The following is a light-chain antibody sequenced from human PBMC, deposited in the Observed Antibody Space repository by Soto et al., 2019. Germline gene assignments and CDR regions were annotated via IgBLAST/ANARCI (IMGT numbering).Light chain of an antibody. CDR3: SSYTSSSTV. Sequence: QSLLTQPASVSVSPGQSITISCTGTSSDVGGYNYVSWYQQHPGKAPKLMIYDVSNRPSGVSNRFSGSKSGNTASLTISGLQAEDEADYYCSSYTSSSTVFGTGTKVTVL. CDR1: SSDVGGYNY. J-gene: IGLJ1*01. CDR2: DVS. V-gene: IGLV2-14*01.